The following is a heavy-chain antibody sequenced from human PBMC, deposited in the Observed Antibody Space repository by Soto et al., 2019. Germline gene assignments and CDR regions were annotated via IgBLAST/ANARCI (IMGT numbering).Heavy chain of an antibody. D-gene: IGHD4-17*01. J-gene: IGHJ6*03. V-gene: IGHV1-18*01. CDR3: ARVSVRYGDYDYYYYMDV. CDR1: GYTFTSYG. Sequence: ASVKVSCKASGYTFTSYGISWVRQAPGQGLEWMGWISAYNSNTNYAQKLQGRVTMTTDTSTSTAYMELRSLRSDDTAVYYCARVSVRYGDYDYYYYMDVWGKGTTVTVSS. CDR2: ISAYNSNT.